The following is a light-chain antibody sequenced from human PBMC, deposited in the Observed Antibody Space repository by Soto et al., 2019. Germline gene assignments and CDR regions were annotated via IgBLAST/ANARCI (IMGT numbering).Light chain of an antibody. CDR1: QSVSSY. CDR2: DAS. J-gene: IGKJ1*01. V-gene: IGKV3-11*01. CDR3: QQRSNWPTT. Sequence: EIVLTQSPATLSLSPGERATLSCRASQSVSSYLAWYQRKPGQAPRLLIYDASNRATGIPARFSGSGSGTDFTLTISSLEPEGFAVYYCQQRSNWPTTFGQGTKVDIK.